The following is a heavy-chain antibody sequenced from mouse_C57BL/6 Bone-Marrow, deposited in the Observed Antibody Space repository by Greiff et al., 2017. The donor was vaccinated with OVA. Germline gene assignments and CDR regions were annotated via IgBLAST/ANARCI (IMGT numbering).Heavy chain of an antibody. J-gene: IGHJ1*03. CDR1: GFTFSDFY. CDR2: SRNKANDYTT. V-gene: IGHV7-1*01. Sequence: EVQRVESGGGLVQSGRSLRLSCATSGFTFSDFYMEWVRQAPGQGLEWIAASRNKANDYTTEYSSSVKGRLIVSRDTSQSILYLQMNALRAEDTAISYCARDAPHGYFDVWGTGTTVTVSS. CDR3: ARDAPHGYFDV.